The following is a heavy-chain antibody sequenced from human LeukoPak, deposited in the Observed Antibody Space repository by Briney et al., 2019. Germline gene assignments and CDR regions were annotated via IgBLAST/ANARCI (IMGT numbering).Heavy chain of an antibody. V-gene: IGHV3-23*01. CDR3: ASGDTAMVYFDY. D-gene: IGHD5-18*01. Sequence: GGSLRLSCAASGFTFSSYAMSWVRQAPGKGLEWVSAISGSGGSTYYADSVKGRFTISRDNSKNTLYLQMNSLRAEDTAVYYCASGDTAMVYFDYWGQGTLVTVSS. CDR1: GFTFSSYA. J-gene: IGHJ4*02. CDR2: ISGSGGST.